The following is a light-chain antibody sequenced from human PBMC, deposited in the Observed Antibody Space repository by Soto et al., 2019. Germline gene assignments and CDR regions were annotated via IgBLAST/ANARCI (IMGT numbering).Light chain of an antibody. CDR1: SSDIGGYDY. J-gene: IGLJ2*01. CDR3: SSYTTSNTPLV. Sequence: QSALTQPASVSGSPGQSITISCTGTSSDIGGYDYVSWYQQHPGKAPKFMIYEVSDRPSGVSDRFSGSKSGNTASLTISGLQAEDEAVYYCSSYTTSNTPLVFGGGTKLTVL. V-gene: IGLV2-14*01. CDR2: EVS.